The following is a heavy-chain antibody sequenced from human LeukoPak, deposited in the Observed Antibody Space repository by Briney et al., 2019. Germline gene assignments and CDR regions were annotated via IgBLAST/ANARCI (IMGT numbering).Heavy chain of an antibody. CDR2: INQDGSVK. J-gene: IGHJ3*02. CDR3: ARDCSASGGLDI. D-gene: IGHD2-15*01. Sequence: GGSLRLSCEASGFRISSNWMNWVRQVPGKGLEWVGNINQDGSVKHYVDSVKGRFTISRDNAKNLLYLQMNSLRVDDTAIYYCARDCSASGGLDIWGQGTTVTVSS. CDR1: GFRISSNW. V-gene: IGHV3-7*01.